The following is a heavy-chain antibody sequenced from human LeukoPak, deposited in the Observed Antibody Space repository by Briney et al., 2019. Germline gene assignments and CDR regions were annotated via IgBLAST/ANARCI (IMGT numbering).Heavy chain of an antibody. CDR2: ISSSSSYI. D-gene: IGHD5-12*01. J-gene: IGHJ4*02. CDR1: GFTFSSYS. CDR3: ARDRPLSGYDFDS. Sequence: SGGSLRLSCAASGFTFSSYSMNWVRQAPGKGLEWVSSISSSSSYIYYADSVKGRFTISRDNAKNSLYLQMNSLRAEDTAIYYCARDRPLSGYDFDSWGQGTLVTVSS. V-gene: IGHV3-21*01.